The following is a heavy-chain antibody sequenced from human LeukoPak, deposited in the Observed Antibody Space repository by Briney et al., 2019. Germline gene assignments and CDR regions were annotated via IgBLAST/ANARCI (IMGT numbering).Heavy chain of an antibody. CDR1: GYTFTSYA. V-gene: IGHV1-3*01. CDR2: INAGNGNT. D-gene: IGHD3-10*01. J-gene: IGHJ4*02. CDR3: ARPMVRGVIGLYYFDY. Sequence: ASVKVSCKASGYTFTSYAMHWVHQAPGQRLEWMGWINAGNGNTKYSQKFQGRVTITRDTSASTAYMELSSLRSEDTAVYYCARPMVRGVIGLYYFDYWGQGTLVTVSS.